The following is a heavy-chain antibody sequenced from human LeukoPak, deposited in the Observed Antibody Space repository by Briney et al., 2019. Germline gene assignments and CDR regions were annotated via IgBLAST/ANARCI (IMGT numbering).Heavy chain of an antibody. CDR1: GFMFSSNW. CDR2: IKEDGTET. D-gene: IGHD3-22*01. CDR3: AKDVRSGYYYFDY. Sequence: PGGSLRLSCAASGFMFSSNWMSWVRLAPGKGLEWVANIKEDGTETYYVDSVKGRFTISRDNSKNSLYLQMNSLRAEDTAVYYCAKDVRSGYYYFDYWGQGTLVTVSS. J-gene: IGHJ4*02. V-gene: IGHV3-7*03.